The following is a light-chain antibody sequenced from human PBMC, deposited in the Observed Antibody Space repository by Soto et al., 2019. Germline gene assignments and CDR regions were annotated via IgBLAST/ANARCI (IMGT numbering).Light chain of an antibody. CDR3: QSYDSSLSGYV. V-gene: IGLV1-40*01. Sequence: QSVLTQPPSVSGAPGQRVTISCTGSSSNIGAGYDVHWYLQLPGTAPKLLIHGNSNRPSGVPDRFSGSKSGTSASLAITGLQAEDEADYYCQSYDSSLSGYVFGTGTKLTVL. J-gene: IGLJ1*01. CDR2: GNS. CDR1: SSNIGAGYD.